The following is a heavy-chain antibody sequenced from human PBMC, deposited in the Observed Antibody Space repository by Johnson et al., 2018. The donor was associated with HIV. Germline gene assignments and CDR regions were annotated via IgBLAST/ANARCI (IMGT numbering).Heavy chain of an antibody. D-gene: IGHD3-22*01. CDR2: ISYDGSNK. CDR1: GFTFSSYA. J-gene: IGHJ3*02. CDR3: ARSRAAYYYDSSGYYSAFDI. V-gene: IGHV3-30-3*01. Sequence: QVQLVESGGGLVQPGGSLRLSCAASGFTFSSYAMHWVRQAPGKGLEWVAVISYDGSNKYYADSVKGRFTISRDNSKNTLYLQMNSLRAEDTAVYYCARSRAAYYYDSSGYYSAFDIWGQGTNVTVSS.